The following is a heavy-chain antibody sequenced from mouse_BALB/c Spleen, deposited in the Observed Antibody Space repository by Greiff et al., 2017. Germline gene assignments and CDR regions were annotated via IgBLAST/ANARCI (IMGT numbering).Heavy chain of an antibody. D-gene: IGHD5-1*01. CDR1: GFAFSSYD. J-gene: IGHJ4*01. CDR3: ARLPISSYAMDY. Sequence: EVKLMESGGGLVKPGGSLKLSCAASGFAFSSYDMSWVRQTPEKRLEWVAYISSGGGSTYYPDTVKGRFTISRDNAKNTLYLQMSSLKSEDTAMYYCARLPISSYAMDYWGQGTSVTVSS. V-gene: IGHV5-12-1*01. CDR2: ISSGGGST.